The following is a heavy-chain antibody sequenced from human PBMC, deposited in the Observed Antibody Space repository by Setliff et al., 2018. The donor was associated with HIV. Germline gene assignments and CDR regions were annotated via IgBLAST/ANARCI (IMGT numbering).Heavy chain of an antibody. V-gene: IGHV1-69*10. Sequence: SVKVSCKATGGTFSTYAISWVRQAPGHGLEWMGGISPILGIRDYAQKFQGRVTINADNSTSTAYMELSSLRSEDTAVYFCAREGEVNGWARLYYWGQGTLVTVSS. CDR1: GGTFSTYA. J-gene: IGHJ4*02. CDR3: AREGEVNGWARLYY. CDR2: ISPILGIR. D-gene: IGHD6-19*01.